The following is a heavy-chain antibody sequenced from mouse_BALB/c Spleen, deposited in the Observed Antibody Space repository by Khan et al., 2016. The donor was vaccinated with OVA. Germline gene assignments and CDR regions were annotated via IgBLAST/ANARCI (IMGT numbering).Heavy chain of an antibody. CDR1: GYSITSGCY. D-gene: IGHD4-1*01. CDR2: ISYDGIN. CDR3: ARDETAPYYFDY. Sequence: EVQLQESGPGLVKPSQSLSLTCSVTGYSITSGCYWNWIRQFPGNKLEWMGYISYDGINNYNPSLKNRISITRDTSKNQFFLKLNSVTNEDTATYSCARDETAPYYFDYWGQGTTLTVSS. V-gene: IGHV3-6*02. J-gene: IGHJ2*01.